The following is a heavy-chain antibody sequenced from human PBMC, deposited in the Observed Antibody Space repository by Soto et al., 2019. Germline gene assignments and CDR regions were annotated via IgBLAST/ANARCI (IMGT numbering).Heavy chain of an antibody. J-gene: IGHJ6*02. CDR1: GGSISSYY. V-gene: IGHV4-59*08. CDR3: GRQPGHCGSTTCFGYYSVDV. CDR2: ISYSGST. D-gene: IGHD2-2*01. Sequence: SETLSLTCTVSGGSISSYYWSWIRQPPGKGREWIGYISYSGSTKYNPSLKSRVAISVDTSKNQLSLKLSSVTAADTAVYYCGRQPGHCGSTTCFGYYSVDVWGQGTTVTVSS.